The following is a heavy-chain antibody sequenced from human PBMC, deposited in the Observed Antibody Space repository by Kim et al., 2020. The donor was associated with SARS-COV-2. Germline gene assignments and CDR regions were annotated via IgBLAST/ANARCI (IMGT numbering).Heavy chain of an antibody. CDR2: IKQDGSEK. CDR3: ARDRYSSGWYPIDY. J-gene: IGHJ4*02. Sequence: GGSLRLSCAASGFTFSNYWMSWVRQIPGKGLECVAQIKQDGSEKNYVDSVKGRFNISRDNAKNLGDLQMNSLGVEDTAVDVCARDRYSSGWYPIDYWGQG. V-gene: IGHV3-7*01. D-gene: IGHD6-19*01. CDR1: GFTFSNYW.